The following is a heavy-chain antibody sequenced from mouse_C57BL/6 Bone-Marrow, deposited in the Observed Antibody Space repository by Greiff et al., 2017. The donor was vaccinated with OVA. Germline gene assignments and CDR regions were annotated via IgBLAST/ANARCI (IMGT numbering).Heavy chain of an antibody. V-gene: IGHV3-6*01. J-gene: IGHJ4*01. D-gene: IGHD1-1*01. Sequence: DVQLQESGPGLVKPSQSLSLTCSVTGYSITSGYYWNWIRQFPGNKLEWMGYISYDGSNNYNPSLKNRISITRDTSKNQFFLKLNSVTTEDTATYYCARRDTTVVEDYAMDYWGQGTSVTVSS. CDR1: GYSITSGYY. CDR3: ARRDTTVVEDYAMDY. CDR2: ISYDGSN.